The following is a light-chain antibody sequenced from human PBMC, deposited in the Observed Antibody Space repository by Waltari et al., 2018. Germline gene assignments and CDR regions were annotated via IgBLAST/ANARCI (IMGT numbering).Light chain of an antibody. CDR3: QVWDSSTYV. J-gene: IGLJ1*01. Sequence: SYELTQPLSVSVALGQTARLTCGGNNMGRKNVHWYQQKPGQAPVLVIYRDSNRPSGIPERFSGSNSGNTATLTISRAQAGDEADYYCQVWDSSTYVFGTGTKVTVL. V-gene: IGLV3-9*01. CDR2: RDS. CDR1: NMGRKN.